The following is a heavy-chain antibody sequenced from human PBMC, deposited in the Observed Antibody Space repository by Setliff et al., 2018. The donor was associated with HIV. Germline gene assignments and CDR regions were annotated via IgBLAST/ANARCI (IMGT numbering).Heavy chain of an antibody. J-gene: IGHJ6*03. CDR1: GYSFTSYW. D-gene: IGHD5-12*01. V-gene: IGHV5-51*01. Sequence: GESLKISCKGSGYSFTSYWIGWVRQMPGKGLEWMGIIYPGDSDTRYSPSLQGQVTISADKSISTAYLQWSSLKASDTAMYYCARQGEMATMASHYYYMDVWGKGTTVTVSS. CDR3: ARQGEMATMASHYYYMDV. CDR2: IYPGDSDT.